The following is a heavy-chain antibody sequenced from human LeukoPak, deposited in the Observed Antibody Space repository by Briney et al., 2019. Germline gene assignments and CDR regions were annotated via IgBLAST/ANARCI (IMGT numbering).Heavy chain of an antibody. V-gene: IGHV1-18*01. D-gene: IGHD3-10*01. J-gene: IGHJ4*02. Sequence: ASVKVSCKASGYTFTSYGISWVRQAPGQGLEWMGWISAYNGNTNYAQKLQGRVTMTTDTSTSTAYMELRSLRSDDTAVYYCARDSYNLLSWFGELRFSSDYFDYWGQGTLVTVSS. CDR1: GYTFTSYG. CDR3: ARDSYNLLSWFGELRFSSDYFDY. CDR2: ISAYNGNT.